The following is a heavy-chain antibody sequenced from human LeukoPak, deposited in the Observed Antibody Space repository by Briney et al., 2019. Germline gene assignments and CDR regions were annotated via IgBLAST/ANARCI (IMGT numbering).Heavy chain of an antibody. Sequence: SVKVSCKASGFTFTSSAMQWVRQARGQRLEWIGWIVVGSGNTNYAQKFQERVTITRDMSTGTAYMELSSLRSEDTAVYYCAADRYYDILTGYPGFDYWGQGTLVTVSS. CDR2: IVVGSGNT. CDR1: GFTFTSSA. V-gene: IGHV1-58*02. CDR3: AADRYYDILTGYPGFDY. D-gene: IGHD3-9*01. J-gene: IGHJ4*02.